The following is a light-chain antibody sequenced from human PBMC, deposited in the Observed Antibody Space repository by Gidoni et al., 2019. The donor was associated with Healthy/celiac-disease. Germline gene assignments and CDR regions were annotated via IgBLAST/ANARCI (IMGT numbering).Light chain of an antibody. CDR3: QQANSFPLT. Sequence: DIQMTQSTSSVSASVGDSVTITCRASQGISSWLAWYLQKPGKAPTLRIYAASSLQSGVPSRFSGSGSGRDFTLTISSLPPEDVATYYCQQANSFPLTFGGGTKVEIK. V-gene: IGKV1-12*01. CDR2: AAS. J-gene: IGKJ4*01. CDR1: QGISSW.